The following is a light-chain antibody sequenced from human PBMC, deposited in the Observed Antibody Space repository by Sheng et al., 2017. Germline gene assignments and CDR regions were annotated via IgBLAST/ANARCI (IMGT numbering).Light chain of an antibody. V-gene: IGKV3-20*01. Sequence: EIVMTQSPATLSVSPGDRVTLSCRASQSVFINLAWYQQKPGQAPRLLIYGASSRATGIPDRFTGSGSGTDFTLTISRLEPEDFAVYYCQQYGDSHTFGQGTRLEIK. CDR1: QSVFIN. J-gene: IGKJ5*01. CDR2: GAS. CDR3: QQYGDSHT.